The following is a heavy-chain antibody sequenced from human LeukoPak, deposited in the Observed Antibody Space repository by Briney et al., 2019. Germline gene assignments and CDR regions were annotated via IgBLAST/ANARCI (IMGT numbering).Heavy chain of an antibody. D-gene: IGHD7-27*01. J-gene: IGHJ4*02. Sequence: PGRSLRLSCAASGFTFSSYGMHWVRQAPGKGLEWVAVIWFDGSNKYYADSVKGRFTISRDNSKNTLYLQMNSLGAEDTAVYYCARDRDWGCSYCSYWGQGTLVTVSS. CDR1: GFTFSSYG. CDR3: ARDRDWGCSYCSY. CDR2: IWFDGSNK. V-gene: IGHV3-33*01.